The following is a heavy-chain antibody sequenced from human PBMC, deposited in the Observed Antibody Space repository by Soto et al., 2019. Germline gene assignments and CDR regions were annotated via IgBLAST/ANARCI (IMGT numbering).Heavy chain of an antibody. CDR1: RITLGSHT. D-gene: IGHD1-7*01. CDR2: ISSSGVTI. CDR3: GRESRPESGTLDI. V-gene: IGHV3-48*01. J-gene: IGHJ3*02. Sequence: EVQLVQSGGGLVQPGGSLGLSCVASRITLGSHTLNWVRQAPGKGLEWISDISSSGVTIHYADSVKGPFTISRDNVKNSLYLPLNTPRAEETAVYYCGRESRPESGTLDIWGQGPLAT.